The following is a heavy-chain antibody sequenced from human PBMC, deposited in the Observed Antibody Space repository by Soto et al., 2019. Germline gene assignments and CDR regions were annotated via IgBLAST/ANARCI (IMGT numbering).Heavy chain of an antibody. CDR2: IYYSGNT. CDR1: GGSVRSGGYY. D-gene: IGHD5-18*01. CDR3: ARDRLMATAGTARHYFGLDV. J-gene: IGHJ6*02. V-gene: IGHV4-31*03. Sequence: SETLFLTCTVSGGSVRSGGYYWSWVRQNPRRGLEWIGNIYYSGNTYYNPSLKSRLTISVDTSKNQFSLNLSSVTAADTAVYYCARDRLMATAGTARHYFGLDVWGQGTTVTVSS.